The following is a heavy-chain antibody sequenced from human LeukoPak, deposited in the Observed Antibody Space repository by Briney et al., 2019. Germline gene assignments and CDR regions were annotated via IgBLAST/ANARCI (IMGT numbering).Heavy chain of an antibody. J-gene: IGHJ4*02. Sequence: HPGGSLRLSCAASGFTFSSYGMHWVRQAPGKGLEWVAFIRYDGSDKYYADSVKGRFTISRDNSKYTLYLQMNSLRAEDTAAYYCANLPIRGSGSYYTDYWGQGTLVTVSS. CDR2: IRYDGSDK. V-gene: IGHV3-30*02. CDR3: ANLPIRGSGSYYTDY. D-gene: IGHD3-10*01. CDR1: GFTFSSYG.